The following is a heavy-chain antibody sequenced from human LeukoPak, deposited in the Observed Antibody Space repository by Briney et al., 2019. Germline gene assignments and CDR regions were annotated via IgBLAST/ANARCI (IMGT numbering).Heavy chain of an antibody. CDR3: ARDQLGYFDY. V-gene: IGHV4-38-2*02. CDR2: IYYSGST. J-gene: IGHJ4*02. CDR1: GYSISSGYY. Sequence: PSETLSLTCTVSGYSISSGYYWGWIRQPPGKGLEWIGSIYYSGSTYYNPSLKSRVTISVDTSKNQFSLKLSSVTAADTAVYYCARDQLGYFDYWGQGTLVTVSS. D-gene: IGHD1-1*01.